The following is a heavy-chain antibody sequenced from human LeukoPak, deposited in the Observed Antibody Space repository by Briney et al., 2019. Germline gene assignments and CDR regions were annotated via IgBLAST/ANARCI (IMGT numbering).Heavy chain of an antibody. CDR2: IYHSGST. CDR1: GGSISSGGYS. CDR3: AREGGYGDYGNWFDP. D-gene: IGHD4-17*01. Sequence: SETLSLTCAVSGGSISSGGYSWSWIRQPPGKGLEWIGYIYHSGSTYYNPSLKSRVTISVDRSKNQFSLKLSSVTAADTAVYYCAREGGYGDYGNWFDPWGQGTLVTASS. J-gene: IGHJ5*02. V-gene: IGHV4-30-2*01.